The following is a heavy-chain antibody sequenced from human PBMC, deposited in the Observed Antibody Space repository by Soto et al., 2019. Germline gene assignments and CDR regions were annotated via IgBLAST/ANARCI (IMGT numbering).Heavy chain of an antibody. CDR2: IKSKTDGGTT. V-gene: IGHV3-15*01. CDR3: TTDPLPYIRFDP. Sequence: EVQLVESGGGLVKPGGSLRLSCAASGFTVSNAWMSWVRQAPGKGLEWVGRIKSKTDGGTTDYAAPVKGRFTISRDDSKNTLYLKMNSLKTDDTAVYYWTTDPLPYIRFDPWGQGTLVTVSS. J-gene: IGHJ5*02. D-gene: IGHD2-2*02. CDR1: GFTVSNAW.